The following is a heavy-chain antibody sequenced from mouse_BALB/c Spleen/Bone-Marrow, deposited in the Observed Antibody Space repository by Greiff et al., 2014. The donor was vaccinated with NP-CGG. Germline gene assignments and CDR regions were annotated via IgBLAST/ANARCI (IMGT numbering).Heavy chain of an antibody. CDR3: ARESYGNWFAY. CDR2: INPSSGYT. J-gene: IGHJ3*01. V-gene: IGHV1-4*01. CDR1: GHTFTSYT. D-gene: IGHD2-1*01. Sequence: VQLQQSGAELARPGASVKMSCKASGHTFTSYTMHWVKQRPGQGLEWIGYINPSSGYTNYNQKFKDKATLTADKSSSTAYMQLSSLTSEDSAVYYCARESYGNWFAYWGQGTLVTVSA.